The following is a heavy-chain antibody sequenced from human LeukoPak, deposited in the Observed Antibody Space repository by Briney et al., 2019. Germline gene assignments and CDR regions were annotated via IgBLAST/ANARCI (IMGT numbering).Heavy chain of an antibody. J-gene: IGHJ4*02. CDR1: GFSYSDYW. Sequence: PGGSLRLSRAVSGFSYSDYWMSWVRQAPGKGLEWVAFINHDGSQKSYLDSVEGRSTVSRDNDKNSLSLQMKTLRPEDTAVYYCARVQNFGDYVFDYWGQGTLVTVSS. CDR2: INHDGSQK. V-gene: IGHV3-7*01. D-gene: IGHD3-16*01. CDR3: ARVQNFGDYVFDY.